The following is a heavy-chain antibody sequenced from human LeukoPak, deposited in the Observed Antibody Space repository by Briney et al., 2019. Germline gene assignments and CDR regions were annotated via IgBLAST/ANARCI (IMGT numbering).Heavy chain of an antibody. J-gene: IGHJ4*02. Sequence: ASVKVSFKASGYTFTSYDINWVRQATGQGLEWMGWMNPNSGNIGYAQKFQGRVTMTRNTSISTAYMELSSLRSEDTAVYYCARGSELLFVEATIDYWGQGTLVTVSS. CDR3: ARGSELLFVEATIDY. CDR2: MNPNSGNI. CDR1: GYTFTSYD. V-gene: IGHV1-8*01. D-gene: IGHD2-2*01.